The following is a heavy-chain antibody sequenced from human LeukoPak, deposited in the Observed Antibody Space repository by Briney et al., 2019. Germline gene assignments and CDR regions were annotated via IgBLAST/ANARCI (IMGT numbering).Heavy chain of an antibody. CDR3: AGRPLYAILTGYRYYGMDV. CDR1: GGSISSYY. CDR2: IYYSGST. Sequence: SETLSLTCTVSGGSISSYYWSWIRQPPGKGLEWIGHIYYSGSTNYNPSLKSRVTISVDTSKNQFSLKLSSVTAADTAVYYCAGRPLYAILTGYRYYGMDVWGQGTRSPSP. V-gene: IGHV4-59*01. D-gene: IGHD3-9*01. J-gene: IGHJ6*02.